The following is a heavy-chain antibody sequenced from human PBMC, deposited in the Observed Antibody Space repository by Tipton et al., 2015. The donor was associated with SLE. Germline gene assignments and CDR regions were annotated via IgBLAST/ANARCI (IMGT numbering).Heavy chain of an antibody. CDR2: MHHNGST. CDR3: ATGHFDF. D-gene: IGHD1-1*01. CDR1: LYSIGSGFY. Sequence: LSLSCTVSLYSIGSGFYWDWVRQAPGKGLEWVATMHHNGSTYYNPSLRSRVAVSMDTSRNQFSLRLKSVTAADTAVYYCATGHFDFWGQGRLVTVSS. J-gene: IGHJ5*01. V-gene: IGHV4-38-2*02.